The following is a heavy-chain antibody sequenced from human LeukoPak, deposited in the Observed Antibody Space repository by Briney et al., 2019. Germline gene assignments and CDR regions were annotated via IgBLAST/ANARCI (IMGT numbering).Heavy chain of an antibody. Sequence: SVKVSYKASGGTFSSYAISWVRQAPGQGLEWMGGIIPIFGTANYAQKFQGRVTTTTDESTSTAYMELSSLRSEDTAVYYCARGKVDTAMGDAFDIWGQGTMVTVSS. CDR1: GGTFSSYA. CDR3: ARGKVDTAMGDAFDI. D-gene: IGHD5-18*01. J-gene: IGHJ3*02. V-gene: IGHV1-69*05. CDR2: IIPIFGTA.